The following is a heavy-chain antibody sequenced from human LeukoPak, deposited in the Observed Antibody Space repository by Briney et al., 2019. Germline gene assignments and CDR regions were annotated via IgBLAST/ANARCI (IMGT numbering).Heavy chain of an antibody. CDR3: ARDKGDSGYNSDAFDI. J-gene: IGHJ3*02. CDR1: GYTFTGYY. CDR2: INPNSGGT. V-gene: IGHV1-2*02. D-gene: IGHD5-12*01. Sequence: ASVKVSCKASGYTFTGYYMHWVRQAPGQGPEWMGWINPNSGGTNFAQKFQGRVTMTRDTSTSTVYMELSSLRSEDTAVYYCARDKGDSGYNSDAFDIWGQGTVVTVSS.